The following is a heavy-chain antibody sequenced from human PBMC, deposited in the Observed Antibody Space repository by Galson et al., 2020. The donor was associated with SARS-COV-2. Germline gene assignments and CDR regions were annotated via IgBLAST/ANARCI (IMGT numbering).Heavy chain of an antibody. CDR3: ARLFNTGTYGGGQLDH. J-gene: IGHJ4*02. D-gene: IGHD1-7*01. CDR2: TLYSGTT. CDR1: GGPISSSRYY. Sequence: SETLSLTCTVPGGPISSSRYYWGWIRQPPRTGLEWIGSTLYSGTTYYNPSLKSRVTVSVDTSKNQFSLKLSSVTAADTSIYYCARLFNTGTYGGGQLDHWGQGALVTVSS. V-gene: IGHV4-39*01.